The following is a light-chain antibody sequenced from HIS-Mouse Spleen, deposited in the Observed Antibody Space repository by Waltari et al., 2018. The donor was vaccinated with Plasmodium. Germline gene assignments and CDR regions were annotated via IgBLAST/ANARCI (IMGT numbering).Light chain of an antibody. V-gene: IGLV2-23*03. J-gene: IGLJ2*01. CDR2: EGS. CDR1: SSAVGSYNL. Sequence: QSALTQPASVSGSPGQSITISCTGTSSAVGSYNLVSWYQQHPGKAPKPMIYEGSKRPSGVSNRFSGSKSGNTASLTISGLQAEDEADYYCCSYAGSSTFVVFGGGTKLTVL. CDR3: CSYAGSSTFVV.